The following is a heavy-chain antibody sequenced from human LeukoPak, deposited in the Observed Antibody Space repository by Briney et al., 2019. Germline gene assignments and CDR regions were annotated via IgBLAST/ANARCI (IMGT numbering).Heavy chain of an antibody. CDR2: IKSKTDGGTT. CDR3: AKGGIAVAGTLGY. CDR1: GFTFTNAW. D-gene: IGHD6-19*01. J-gene: IGHJ4*02. V-gene: IGHV3-15*05. Sequence: GGSLRLSCAASGFTFTNAWMSWVRQAPGRGLEWVGRIKSKTDGGTTDYAAPVKGRFTISRDNAKNSLYLQMNSLRAEDTALYYCAKGGIAVAGTLGYWGQGTLVTVSS.